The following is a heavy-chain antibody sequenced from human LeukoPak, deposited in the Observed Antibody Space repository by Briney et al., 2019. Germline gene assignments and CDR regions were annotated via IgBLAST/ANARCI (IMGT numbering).Heavy chain of an antibody. Sequence: PSETRSLTCTVSGGSISSYYWSWIRQPPGKGLEWIGYIYYSGGTNYNPSLKSRVTISVDTSKNQFSLKLSSVTAADTAVYYCARPPLDYDILTGYYDYFDYWGQGTLVTVSS. CDR1: GGSISSYY. CDR3: ARPPLDYDILTGYYDYFDY. V-gene: IGHV4-59*08. D-gene: IGHD3-9*01. J-gene: IGHJ4*02. CDR2: IYYSGGT.